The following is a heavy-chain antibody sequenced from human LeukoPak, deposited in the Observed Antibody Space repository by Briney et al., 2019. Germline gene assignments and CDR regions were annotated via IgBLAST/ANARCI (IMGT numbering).Heavy chain of an antibody. J-gene: IGHJ3*02. V-gene: IGHV4-59*01. CDR3: ARFAYCSGGNYVYAFNI. Sequence: SETLSLTCTVSGGSISSYYWSWIRQPPGKGLEWIGYIFDSGNTNYSPSLRSRVTISVDTSKNRFPLRLSSVTAADTAVYYCARFAYCSGGNYVYAFNIWGQGTMVTVSS. CDR1: GGSISSYY. D-gene: IGHD2-15*01. CDR2: IFDSGNT.